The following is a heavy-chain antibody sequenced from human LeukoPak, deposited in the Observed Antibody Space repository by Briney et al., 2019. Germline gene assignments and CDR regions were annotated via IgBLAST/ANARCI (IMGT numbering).Heavy chain of an antibody. V-gene: IGHV3-7*05. CDR2: INQDGSEK. CDR1: GFTFSSFW. Sequence: GGSLRLSCAASGFTFSSFWMTWGRQAPGKGLEWVANINQDGSEKYYVDSVKGRFTISRDNAKNSLSLQMNSLRAEDTAVYYCARDQSYYDSSGYHSGVFDFWGQGTLVTVSS. J-gene: IGHJ4*02. CDR3: ARDQSYYDSSGYHSGVFDF. D-gene: IGHD3-22*01.